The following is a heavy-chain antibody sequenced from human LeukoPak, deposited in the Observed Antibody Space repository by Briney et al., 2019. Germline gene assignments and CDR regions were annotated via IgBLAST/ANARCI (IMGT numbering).Heavy chain of an antibody. CDR1: GFSFSSYG. CDR3: AKSGRYCSGGSCYQEASLDY. J-gene: IGHJ4*02. D-gene: IGHD2-15*01. CDR2: ISGGAVST. Sequence: GGSLRLSCAASGFSFSSYGMSWVRQAPGEGLEWVSGISGGAVSTNYADSVEGRFTISRDNSKNTLYLQMNSLRAEDTAVYYCAKSGRYCSGGSCYQEASLDYWGQGTLVTVSS. V-gene: IGHV3-23*01.